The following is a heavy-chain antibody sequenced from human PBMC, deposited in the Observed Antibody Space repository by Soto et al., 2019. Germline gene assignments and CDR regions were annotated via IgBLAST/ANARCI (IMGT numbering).Heavy chain of an antibody. CDR3: AKDAYDYVWGSYRCDY. D-gene: IGHD3-16*02. J-gene: IGHJ4*02. V-gene: IGHV3-30*18. CDR1: GFTFSSYG. CDR2: ISYDGSNK. Sequence: QVQLVESGGGVVQPGRSLRLSCAASGFTFSSYGMHWVRQAPGKGLEWVAVISYDGSNKYYADSVKGRFTISRDNSKNTQYLQMNSLRDEDTAVYYCAKDAYDYVWGSYRCDYWGQGTLVTVSS.